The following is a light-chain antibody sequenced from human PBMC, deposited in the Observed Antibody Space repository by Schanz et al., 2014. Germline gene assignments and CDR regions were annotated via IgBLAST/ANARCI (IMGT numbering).Light chain of an antibody. J-gene: IGKJ4*01. CDR1: QSVGSH. CDR3: QQRSTWPLT. CDR2: GAS. Sequence: EIVLTQSPGTLSLSPGERATLSCRASQSVGSHLVWYQQKPGQAPRLLIYGASNRATGIPARFSGSGSGTDFTLPISSLDHGDFVVYYCQQRSTWPLTFGGGTKVEIK. V-gene: IGKV3-11*01.